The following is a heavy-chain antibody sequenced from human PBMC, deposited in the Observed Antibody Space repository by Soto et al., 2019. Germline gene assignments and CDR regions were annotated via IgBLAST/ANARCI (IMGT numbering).Heavy chain of an antibody. CDR3: ATELVESAFMRDYYYYYGMDV. CDR1: GFTFSSYA. D-gene: IGHD2-2*01. Sequence: PGGSLRLSCAASGFTFSSYAMSWVRQAPGKGLEWVSAISGSGGSTYYADSVKGRVTISRDNAKNTLYLQMNNLRAEDTAVYYCATELVESAFMRDYYYYYGMDVWGRGTTVTVSS. V-gene: IGHV3-23*01. CDR2: ISGSGGST. J-gene: IGHJ6*02.